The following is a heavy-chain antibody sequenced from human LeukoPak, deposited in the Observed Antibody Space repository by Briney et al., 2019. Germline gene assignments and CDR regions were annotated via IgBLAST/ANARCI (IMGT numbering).Heavy chain of an antibody. Sequence: ASVKVSCKASGYTFTSYGFSWVRQAPGQGPEWMGWISGYNGNTNYAQKFQGRVTMTTDTSTSTAYMELRSLRSDDTAVYYCARSTLAAAGRGRFDPWGQGTLVTVSS. D-gene: IGHD6-13*01. CDR3: ARSTLAAAGRGRFDP. V-gene: IGHV1-18*01. J-gene: IGHJ5*02. CDR1: GYTFTSYG. CDR2: ISGYNGNT.